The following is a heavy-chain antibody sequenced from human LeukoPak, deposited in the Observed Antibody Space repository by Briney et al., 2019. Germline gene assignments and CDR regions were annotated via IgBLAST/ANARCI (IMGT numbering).Heavy chain of an antibody. CDR2: VKYRGST. J-gene: IGHJ4*02. CDR3: ARGGIAAAALVHLDY. V-gene: IGHV4-59*01. D-gene: IGHD6-13*01. CDR1: LGSLTRYY. Sequence: SETLSLTRMVSLGSLTRYYRSWMGQPPARGGDCVGNVKYRGSTNYNPSLKGRVTIAVATTKNQSSLKLTSVTAADTAVYYCARGGIAAAALVHLDYWGQGTLVTVSS.